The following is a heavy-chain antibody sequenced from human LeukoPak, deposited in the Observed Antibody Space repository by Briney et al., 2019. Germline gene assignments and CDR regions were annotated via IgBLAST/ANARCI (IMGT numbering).Heavy chain of an antibody. J-gene: IGHJ4*02. Sequence: GESLRLSCAVSGFTFSTYEMNWVRQAPGKGLEWVAYVSSSGRTIHYADSVKGRFTISRDNARNSLYLQISSLIAEDTAVYYCAITDYRDYIFDYWGQGTLVTVSS. CDR2: VSSSGRTI. V-gene: IGHV3-48*03. D-gene: IGHD4-17*01. CDR3: AITDYRDYIFDY. CDR1: GFTFSTYE.